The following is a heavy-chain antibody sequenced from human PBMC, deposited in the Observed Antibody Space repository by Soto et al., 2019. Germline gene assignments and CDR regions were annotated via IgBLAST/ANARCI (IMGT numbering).Heavy chain of an antibody. J-gene: IGHJ4*02. CDR2: FTGSGNT. CDR1: GFTFSSYA. D-gene: IGHD3-10*01. V-gene: IGHV3-23*01. Sequence: EVKLLESAGGLVQPGGSLRLSCAASGFTFSSYAMSWVRQAPEKGLEWVSTFTGSGNTYYADSVKGRFTISRDNSKNTLYLQMNSLRAEDTAVYYCAREFASGSPNYDYWGLGTLVTVSS. CDR3: AREFASGSPNYDY.